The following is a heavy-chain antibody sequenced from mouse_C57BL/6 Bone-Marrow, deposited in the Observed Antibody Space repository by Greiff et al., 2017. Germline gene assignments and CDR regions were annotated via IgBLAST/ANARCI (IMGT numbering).Heavy chain of an antibody. CDR1: GYTFTSYW. J-gene: IGHJ2*01. V-gene: IGHV1-69*01. Sequence: VQLQQPGAELVMPGASVKLSCKASGYTFTSYWMHWVKQRPGQGLEWIGEIDPSDSYTNYNQKFKGKSTLTVDKSSSTAYMQLSSLTSEDSAVYYCAGGLGHYFDYWGQGTTLTVSS. CDR3: AGGLGHYFDY. D-gene: IGHD4-1*01. CDR2: IDPSDSYT.